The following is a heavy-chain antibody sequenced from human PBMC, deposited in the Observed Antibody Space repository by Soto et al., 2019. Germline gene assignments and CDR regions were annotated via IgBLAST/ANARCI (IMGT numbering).Heavy chain of an antibody. V-gene: IGHV1-3*01. CDR2: INAGNGNT. D-gene: IGHD5-12*01. J-gene: IGHJ4*02. CDR1: GYTLTSYA. Sequence: GASVKVSCKASGYTLTSYAMHWVRQAPGQRLEWMGWINAGNGNTKYSQKFQGRVTITADESTSTAYMELSSLRSEDTAVYYCARGVRRDGYNYRVTALDYWGQGTLVNVSS. CDR3: ARGVRRDGYNYRVTALDY.